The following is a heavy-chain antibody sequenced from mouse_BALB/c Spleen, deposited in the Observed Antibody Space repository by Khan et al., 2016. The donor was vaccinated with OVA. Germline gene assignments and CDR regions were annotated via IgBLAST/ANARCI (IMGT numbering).Heavy chain of an antibody. V-gene: IGHV1-76*01. J-gene: IGHJ2*01. CDR1: GYIFTSYW. CDR3: AREEDVYHFDH. Sequence: VELVESGAELVRPGASVKLSCKTSGYIFTSYWIHWVKQRPGQGLEWIARIYPGTDNSYYNEKFKDKATLTADKSSSTAYMQLSSLKSEDSDVYFCAREEDVYHFDHWGQGTTLTVSA. CDR2: IYPGTDNS.